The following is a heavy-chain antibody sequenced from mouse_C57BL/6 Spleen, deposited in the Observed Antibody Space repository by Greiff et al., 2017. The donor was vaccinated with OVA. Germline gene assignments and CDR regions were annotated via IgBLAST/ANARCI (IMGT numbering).Heavy chain of an antibody. J-gene: IGHJ2*01. D-gene: IGHD1-1*01. Sequence: VQLQQPGAELVRPGTSVKLSCKASGYTFTSYWMHWVKQRPGQGLEWIGVIDPSDSYTNYNQKFKGKATLTVDTSSSTAYMQLSSLTSEDSAVYYCARGYYYGSSYSYYFDYWGQGTTLTVSS. CDR2: IDPSDSYT. CDR3: ARGYYYGSSYSYYFDY. CDR1: GYTFTSYW. V-gene: IGHV1-59*01.